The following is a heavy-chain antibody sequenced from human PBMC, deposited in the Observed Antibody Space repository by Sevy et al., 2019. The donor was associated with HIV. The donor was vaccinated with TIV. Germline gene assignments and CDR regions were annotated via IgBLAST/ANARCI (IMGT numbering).Heavy chain of an antibody. J-gene: IGHJ4*02. Sequence: GGSLRLSCAASGFTFSSYSLNWVRQAPGKGLEWVSYISGRSGTTYYADSVKGRFTISRDNGKNSLYLQMNSLRDEDTAVYYCAISPEFYGSLQDYWGQGTLVTVSS. CDR1: GFTFSSYS. CDR2: ISGRSGTT. V-gene: IGHV3-48*02. D-gene: IGHD2-15*01. CDR3: AISPEFYGSLQDY.